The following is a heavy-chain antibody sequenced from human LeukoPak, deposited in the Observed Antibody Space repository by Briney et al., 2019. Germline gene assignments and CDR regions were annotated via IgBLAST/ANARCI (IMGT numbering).Heavy chain of an antibody. CDR2: INPNSGGT. Sequence: ASVKVSCKASGYTFTGYYMHWVRQAPGQGLEWMGRINPNSGGTNYAQEFQGRVTMIRDTSISTAYMELSRLRSDDTAVYYCARGRYYYDSSGFSNWFDPWGQGTLVTVSS. D-gene: IGHD3-22*01. CDR1: GYTFTGYY. CDR3: ARGRYYYDSSGFSNWFDP. V-gene: IGHV1-2*06. J-gene: IGHJ5*02.